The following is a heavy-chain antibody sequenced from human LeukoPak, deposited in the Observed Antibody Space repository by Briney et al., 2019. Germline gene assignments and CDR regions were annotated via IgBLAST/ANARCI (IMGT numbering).Heavy chain of an antibody. CDR2: IRGSGGGT. Sequence: GGSLRLPCAASGFAFGSYAMSWVRQAPGKGLEWVSAIRGSGGGTYYADSVKGRFTISRDNSKNTLYLQMNSLRDEDTALYYCAKAGIGVVGYFDYWGQGTLVTVSS. CDR1: GFAFGSYA. J-gene: IGHJ4*02. CDR3: AKAGIGVVGYFDY. V-gene: IGHV3-23*01. D-gene: IGHD6-19*01.